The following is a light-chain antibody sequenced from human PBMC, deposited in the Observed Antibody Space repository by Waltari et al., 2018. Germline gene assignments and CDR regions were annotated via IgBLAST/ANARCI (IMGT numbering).Light chain of an antibody. CDR2: DVN. Sequence: QSALTQPASVSGSPGQSITISCAGTNSDIGYYNFVSWYQQHPGTAPNLMIFDVNRWPSGVSHRFSGSKAGNTASLTISGLQAEDEADYFCASYTSTNTVLFGGGTKVTVL. V-gene: IGLV2-14*03. CDR1: NSDIGYYNF. CDR3: ASYTSTNTVL. J-gene: IGLJ2*01.